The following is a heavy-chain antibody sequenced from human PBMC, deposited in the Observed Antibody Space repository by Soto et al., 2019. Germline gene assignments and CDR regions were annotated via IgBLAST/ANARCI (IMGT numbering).Heavy chain of an antibody. J-gene: IGHJ4*02. D-gene: IGHD3-10*01. CDR3: TTEVMVRGPKTVDC. CDR1: GFTFSNAW. CDR2: IKSKTDGGTT. Sequence: PGGSLRLSCAASGFTFSNAWMSWVRQAPGKGLEWVGRIKSKTDGGTTDYAAPVKGRFTISRDDSKNTLYLQMNSLETEDTAVYYCTTEVMVRGPKTVDCWGQGTLVTVSS. V-gene: IGHV3-15*01.